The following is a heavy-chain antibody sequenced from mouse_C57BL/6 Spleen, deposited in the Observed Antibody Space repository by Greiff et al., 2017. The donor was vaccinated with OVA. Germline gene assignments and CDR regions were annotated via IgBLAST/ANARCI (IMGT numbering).Heavy chain of an antibody. D-gene: IGHD1-1*01. CDR2: INPNNGGT. CDR1: GYTFNDYY. CDR3: ANYGSSGPYDG. J-gene: IGHJ2*01. Sequence: EVQLQQSGPELVKPGASVKISCKASGYTFNDYYMNWVKQSHGKSLEWIGDINPNNGGTSYNQKFKGKATLTVDKSSSTAYMELRSLTSEDSAVYYCANYGSSGPYDGWGKGTTLTVSS. V-gene: IGHV1-26*01.